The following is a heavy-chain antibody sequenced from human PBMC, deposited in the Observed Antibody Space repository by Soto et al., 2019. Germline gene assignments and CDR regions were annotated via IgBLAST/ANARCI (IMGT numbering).Heavy chain of an antibody. CDR3: AREVQVHTPAFVY. CDR2: ISPMFGAA. J-gene: IGHJ4*02. D-gene: IGHD3-10*01. CDR1: GGTFNTYA. Sequence: QVQLVQSGDEMKKPGSSVKVSCQSSGGTFNTYAMNWVRQAPGQGPEWMGDISPMFGAANYATKFQGRVTITADESTGTSYLPLSSLTSEDTALYFCAREVQVHTPAFVYWGQGTLVTVSS. V-gene: IGHV1-69*19.